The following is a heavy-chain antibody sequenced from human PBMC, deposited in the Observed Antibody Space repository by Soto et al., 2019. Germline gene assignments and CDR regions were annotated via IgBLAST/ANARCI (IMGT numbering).Heavy chain of an antibody. CDR2: ISGTGGST. CDR1: GSTFTSYA. CDR3: AKEMTSGYYLFDY. J-gene: IGHJ4*02. Sequence: GGSLRLSCAASGSTFTSYAMSWVRQAPGKGLEWVSTISGTGGSTYYPDSVKGRFTISRDNSKNTVYLQMNSLRAEDAAVYYCAKEMTSGYYLFDYWGQGTLVTVSS. V-gene: IGHV3-23*01. D-gene: IGHD3-22*01.